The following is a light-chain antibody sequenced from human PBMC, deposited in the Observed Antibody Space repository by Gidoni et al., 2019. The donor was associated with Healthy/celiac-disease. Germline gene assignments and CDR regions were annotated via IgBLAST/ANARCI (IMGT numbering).Light chain of an antibody. J-gene: IGKJ4*01. CDR2: AAS. Sequence: DIQSTQSPSFLSASVGSRVTITCRASQGISSYLAWYQQKPGKAPKLLIYAASTLQSGVPSRFSGSGSGTEFTLTISSLQPEDFATYYCQQLNSYPTFGGGTKVEIK. CDR3: QQLNSYPT. CDR1: QGISSY. V-gene: IGKV1-9*01.